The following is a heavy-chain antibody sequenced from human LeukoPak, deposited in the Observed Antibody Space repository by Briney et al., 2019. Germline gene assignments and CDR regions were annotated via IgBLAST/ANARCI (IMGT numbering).Heavy chain of an antibody. Sequence: GGSLRLSCAASGFTFSDYYMSWIRQAPGKGLEWVSYISSSGSTIYYADSVKGRFTISRDNAKNSLYLQMNSLRAEDTAVYYYARDLGTNYYDSSGQDVDYWGQGTLVTVSS. CDR1: GFTFSDYY. D-gene: IGHD3-22*01. CDR2: ISSSGSTI. V-gene: IGHV3-11*01. J-gene: IGHJ4*02. CDR3: ARDLGTNYYDSSGQDVDY.